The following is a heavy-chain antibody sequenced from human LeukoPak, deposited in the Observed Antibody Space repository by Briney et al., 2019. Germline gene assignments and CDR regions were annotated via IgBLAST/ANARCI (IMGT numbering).Heavy chain of an antibody. CDR3: AREYSSSSRPFDY. CDR2: INPNSGGT. CDR1: EYTFTGYY. J-gene: IGHJ4*02. D-gene: IGHD6-6*01. Sequence: ASVKVSCKASEYTFTGYYMHWVRQAPGQGLEWMGWINPNSGGTNYAQKFQGRVTMTRDTSISTAYMELSRLRSDDTAVYYCAREYSSSSRPFDYWGQGTLVTVSS. V-gene: IGHV1-2*02.